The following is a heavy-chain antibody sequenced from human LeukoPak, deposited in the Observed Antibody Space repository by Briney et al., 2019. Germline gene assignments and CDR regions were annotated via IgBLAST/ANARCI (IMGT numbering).Heavy chain of an antibody. J-gene: IGHJ5*02. CDR2: IYYSGST. CDR3: ARGGQPLSWFDP. Sequence: ASETLSLTCTVSGGPISSGGYYWSWIRQHPGKGLEWIGYIYYSGSTYYNPSLKSRVTISVDTSKHQFSLKLSSVTAADTAVYYCARGGQPLSWFDPWGQGTLVTVSS. V-gene: IGHV4-31*03. CDR1: GGPISSGGYY. D-gene: IGHD6-13*01.